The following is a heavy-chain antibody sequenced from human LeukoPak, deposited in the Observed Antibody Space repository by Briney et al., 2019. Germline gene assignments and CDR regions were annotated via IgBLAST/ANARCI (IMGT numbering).Heavy chain of an antibody. CDR1: GGSFSGYY. CDR2: INHSGST. Sequence: SETLSLTCAVYGGSFSGYYWSWIRQPPGKGLEWIGEINHSGSTNYNPSLKSRVTISVDTSKNQFSLKLSSVTAADTAVYYCARSRGCSSTIACYYYYGMDVWGQGTTVTVSS. V-gene: IGHV4-34*01. D-gene: IGHD2-2*01. J-gene: IGHJ6*02. CDR3: ARSRGCSSTIACYYYYGMDV.